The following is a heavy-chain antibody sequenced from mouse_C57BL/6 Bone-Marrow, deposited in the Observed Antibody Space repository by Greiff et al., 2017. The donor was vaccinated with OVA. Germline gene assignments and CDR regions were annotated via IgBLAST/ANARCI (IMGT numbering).Heavy chain of an antibody. CDR2: ISSGSSTI. V-gene: IGHV5-17*01. CDR3: ARRGTITTVVAPYYYAMDY. J-gene: IGHJ4*01. CDR1: GFTFSDYG. Sequence: EVQRVESGGGLVKPGGSLKLSCAASGFTFSDYGMHWVRQAPEKGLEWVAYISSGSSTIYYADTVKGRFTISRDNAKNNLFLQMTSLRSEDTAMYYCARRGTITTVVAPYYYAMDYWGQGTSVTVSS. D-gene: IGHD1-1*01.